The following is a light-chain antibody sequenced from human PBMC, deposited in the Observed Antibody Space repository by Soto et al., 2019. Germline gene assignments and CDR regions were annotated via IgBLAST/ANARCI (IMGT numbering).Light chain of an antibody. Sequence: EIVLTQSPGTLSLSPGERATLSCRASQSVRGSYLAWYQQKPGPAPRLLIYDASSRATGIPDRFSGSGSWTEFTLTVSRLEPEDFAVYYCQHYGSSPWTFGQGTKVEIK. CDR3: QHYGSSPWT. V-gene: IGKV3-20*01. CDR2: DAS. CDR1: QSVRGSY. J-gene: IGKJ1*01.